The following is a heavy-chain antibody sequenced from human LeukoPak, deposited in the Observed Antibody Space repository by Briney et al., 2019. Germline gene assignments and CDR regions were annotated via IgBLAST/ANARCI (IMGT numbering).Heavy chain of an antibody. CDR1: GGSVSSGGYC. CDR3: ARAVYGVGVDL. V-gene: IGHV4-61*08. J-gene: IGHJ2*01. CDR2: IYYSGST. Sequence: SETLSLTCTVSGGSVSSGGYCWNWIRQPPGKGLEWIGYIYYSGSTNYNPSLKSRVTISVDTSKNQFSLKLSSVTAADTAVYYRARAVYGVGVDLWGRGTLVTVSS. D-gene: IGHD4-17*01.